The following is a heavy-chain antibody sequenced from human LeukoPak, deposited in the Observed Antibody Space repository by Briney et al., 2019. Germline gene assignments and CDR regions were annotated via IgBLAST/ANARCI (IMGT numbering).Heavy chain of an antibody. J-gene: IGHJ6*02. CDR2: IYTSGST. D-gene: IGHD4-17*01. CDR1: GGSISSNY. V-gene: IGHV4-4*07. Sequence: PSETLSLTCTVSGGSISSNYWSWIRQPAGKGLECIGRIYTSGSTNYNPSLKSRVTMSVDTSKNQFSLKLSSVTAADTAVYYCAKASVTTSKGYYYYGMDVWGQGTTVTVSS. CDR3: AKASVTTSKGYYYYGMDV.